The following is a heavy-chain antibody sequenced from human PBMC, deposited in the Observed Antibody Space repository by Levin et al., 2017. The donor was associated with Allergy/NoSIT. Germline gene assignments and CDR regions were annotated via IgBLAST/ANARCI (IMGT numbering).Heavy chain of an antibody. CDR1: GFTFSSYW. CDR2: IKQDGSEK. Sequence: GESLKISCAASGFTFSSYWMSWVRQAPGKGLEWVANIKQDGSEKYYVDSVKGRFTISRDNVKNSLYLQMNSLRAEDTAVYYCAREVTRQYYFDYWGQGTLVTVSS. D-gene: IGHD2-21*02. CDR3: AREVTRQYYFDY. V-gene: IGHV3-7*01. J-gene: IGHJ4*02.